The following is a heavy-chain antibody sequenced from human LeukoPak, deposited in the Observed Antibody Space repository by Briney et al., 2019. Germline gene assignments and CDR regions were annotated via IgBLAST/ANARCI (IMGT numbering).Heavy chain of an antibody. CDR1: GFIFSDYH. V-gene: IGHV3-11*04. Sequence: PGGSLRLSCAASGFIFSDYHMSLIRQAPGKGLEWVSYISGSGSTIYYADSVEGRFTISRDNHNTSLFLQMNSLRAEDTAVYYCATYRCTGDSCYADYDAFDFWGQGTTVIVSS. CDR3: ATYRCTGDSCYADYDAFDF. D-gene: IGHD2-2*01. CDR2: ISGSGSTI. J-gene: IGHJ3*01.